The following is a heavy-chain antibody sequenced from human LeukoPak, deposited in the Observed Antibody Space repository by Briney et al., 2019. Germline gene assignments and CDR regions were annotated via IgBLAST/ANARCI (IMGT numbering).Heavy chain of an antibody. CDR3: AREEYCSSTSCYRVPWFDP. J-gene: IGHJ5*02. V-gene: IGHV3-53*01. D-gene: IGHD2-2*02. CDR1: GFTVSSNY. CDR2: IYSGGST. Sequence: PGGSLRLSCAASGFTVSSNYMSWVRQAPGEGLEWVSVIYSGGSTYYADSVKGRFTISRDNSKNTLYLQMNSLRAEDTAVYHCAREEYCSSTSCYRVPWFDPWGQGTLVTVSS.